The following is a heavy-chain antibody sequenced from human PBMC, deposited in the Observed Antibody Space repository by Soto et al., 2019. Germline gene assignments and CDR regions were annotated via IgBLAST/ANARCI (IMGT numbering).Heavy chain of an antibody. J-gene: IGHJ5*02. V-gene: IGHV1-46*01. CDR2: INPNGGST. CDR3: ARLSGGVFGIIIEGSNGLAP. CDR1: ADTFTSYY. D-gene: IGHD3-16*02. Sequence: APVEVSCKAPADTFTSYYIQWVRPAPGHGLEWMGIINPNGGSTRFAQTFQGRTTMTTDTSTSTVYQELRSLRSEDTAVYYRARLSGGVFGIIIEGSNGLAPWGQGSLVTVS.